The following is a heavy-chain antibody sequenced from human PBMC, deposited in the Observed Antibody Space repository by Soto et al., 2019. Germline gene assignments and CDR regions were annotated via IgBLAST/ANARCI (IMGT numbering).Heavy chain of an antibody. CDR1: GDSVSSNSAA. CDR2: TYYRSKWYN. D-gene: IGHD3-10*01. J-gene: IGHJ3*02. CDR3: ARGSGASGTGAFDI. Sequence: SQTLSLTCVISGDSVSSNSAAWNWIRQSPSRGLEWLGRTYYRSKWYNDYAVSVKSRLTFNPDTSRNQFSLQLNSVTPEDTAVYYRARGSGASGTGAFDIWGQGTMVTVSS. V-gene: IGHV6-1*01.